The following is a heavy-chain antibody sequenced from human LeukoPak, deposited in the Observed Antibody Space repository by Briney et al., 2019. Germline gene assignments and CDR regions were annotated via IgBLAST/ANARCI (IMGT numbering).Heavy chain of an antibody. D-gene: IGHD6-13*01. CDR1: GGSISSGGYY. V-gene: IGHV4-30-2*01. Sequence: SSETLSLTFTVSGGSISSGGYYWSWIRQPPGKGLEWIGYIYHSGSTYYNPSLKSRVTISVDRSKNQFSLKLSSVTAADTAVYYCARVLAAAGDAFDIWGQGTMVTVSS. CDR3: ARVLAAAGDAFDI. CDR2: IYHSGST. J-gene: IGHJ3*02.